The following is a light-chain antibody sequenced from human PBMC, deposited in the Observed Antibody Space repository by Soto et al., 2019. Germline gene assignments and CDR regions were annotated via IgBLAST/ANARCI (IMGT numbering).Light chain of an antibody. V-gene: IGKV1-5*01. J-gene: IGKJ1*01. CDR1: QSISSW. CDR3: QQYNSYWT. CDR2: DAS. Sequence: DIKMTQSPSTLSASVGDRVTITCRASQSISSWLAWYQQKPGKAPKLLIYDASSLESGVPSRFSGSGSGTEFTLTICSLQPDDFATYYCQQYNSYWTFRQATKV.